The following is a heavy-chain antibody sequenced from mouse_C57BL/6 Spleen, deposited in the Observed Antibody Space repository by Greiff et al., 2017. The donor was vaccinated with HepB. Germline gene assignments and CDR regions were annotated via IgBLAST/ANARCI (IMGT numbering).Heavy chain of an antibody. Sequence: QVQLQQPGAELVMPGASVKLSCKASGYTFTSYWMHWVKQRPGQGLEWIGEIDPSDSYTNYNQKFKGKSTLTVDKSSSTAYMQLSSLTSEDSAVYYCARVATVVATREFAYWGQGTLVIVSA. D-gene: IGHD1-1*01. CDR3: ARVATVVATREFAY. CDR1: GYTFTSYW. J-gene: IGHJ3*01. V-gene: IGHV1-69*01. CDR2: IDPSDSYT.